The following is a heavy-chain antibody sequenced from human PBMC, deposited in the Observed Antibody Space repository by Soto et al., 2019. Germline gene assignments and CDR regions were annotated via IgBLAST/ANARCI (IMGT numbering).Heavy chain of an antibody. Sequence: QVQLVQSGAEVKKPGSSVKVSCKASGDTFTTYTISWVRQAPGQGLEWVGEIIPRHRSPNYAQKLEGRVALHANPTTSTAFMELRSLRSEDTAIYYCARDRVMRGNTYYYGMDVWGQGTTVTVSS. V-gene: IGHV1-69*16. CDR3: ARDRVMRGNTYYYGMDV. J-gene: IGHJ6*02. D-gene: IGHD3-16*01. CDR1: GDTFTTYT. CDR2: IIPRHRSP.